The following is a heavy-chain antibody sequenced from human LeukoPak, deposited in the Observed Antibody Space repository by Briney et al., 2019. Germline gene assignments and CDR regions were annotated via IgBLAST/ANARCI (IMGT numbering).Heavy chain of an antibody. CDR2: ISSSGSTI. CDR3: ARGQGFDPPS. J-gene: IGHJ5*02. Sequence: GGSLRLSCATSGFKFNDYEMNWVRQAPGKGLEWVSYISSSGSTISYADSVKGRFTIPRDNAKNSLYLQMSSLRVEDTAVYFCARGQGFDPPSWGQGTLVTVSS. CDR1: GFKFNDYE. V-gene: IGHV3-48*03.